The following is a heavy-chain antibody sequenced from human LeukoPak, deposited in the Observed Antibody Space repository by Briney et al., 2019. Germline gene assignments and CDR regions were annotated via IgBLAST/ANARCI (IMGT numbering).Heavy chain of an antibody. J-gene: IGHJ4*02. CDR3: ARVAPAGTYFDY. Sequence: GGSLRLSCAASGFTLRSYTMNWVRQAPGKGLEWVSVIYDGDSTYYPDSVKGRFTISRDNSRSTLFLQMTSLRAEDTAVYYCARVAPAGTYFDYWGQGTLVTVSS. V-gene: IGHV3-66*01. CDR1: GFTLRSYT. CDR2: IYDGDST. D-gene: IGHD6-13*01.